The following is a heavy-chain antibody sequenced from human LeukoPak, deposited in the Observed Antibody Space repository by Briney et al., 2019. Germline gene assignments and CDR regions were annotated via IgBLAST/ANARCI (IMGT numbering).Heavy chain of an antibody. V-gene: IGHV3-21*01. CDR2: ISSSSSYI. CDR3: ARGTMVRGVNIYYYYMDV. D-gene: IGHD3-10*01. Sequence: GGSLRLSCAASGFTFSSYSMNWVRQAPGKGLEWVSSISSSSSYIYYADSVKGRFTISRDNAKNSLYLQMNSLRAEDTAVYYCARGTMVRGVNIYYYYMDVWGKGTTVTISS. CDR1: GFTFSSYS. J-gene: IGHJ6*03.